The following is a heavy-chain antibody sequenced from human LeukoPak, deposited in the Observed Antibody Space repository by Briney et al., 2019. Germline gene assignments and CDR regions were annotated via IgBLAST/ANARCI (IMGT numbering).Heavy chain of an antibody. CDR1: GYSFTNYW. CDR3: ARRRGYTSSWFDY. Sequence: GESLKISCKSSGYSFTNYWIAWVRQMPGKGLEWMGIIYPGDSDIRYSPSFQGQVTISADKSISIAYLQWSSLKASDTAIYYCARRRGYTSSWFDYWGQGTLVTVSS. V-gene: IGHV5-51*01. J-gene: IGHJ5*01. D-gene: IGHD6-13*01. CDR2: IYPGDSDI.